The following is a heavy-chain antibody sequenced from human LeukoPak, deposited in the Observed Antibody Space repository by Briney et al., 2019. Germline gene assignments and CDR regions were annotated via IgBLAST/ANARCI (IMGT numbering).Heavy chain of an antibody. Sequence: IPSETLSLTCTVSGGSISSGGYYWSWIRQHPGKGLEWIGYIYYSGSTYYNPSLKSRVTISVDTSKNQFSLKLSSATAADTAVYYCAREPLGPDSSGYYFDYWGQGTLVTVSS. CDR3: AREPLGPDSSGYYFDY. D-gene: IGHD3-22*01. V-gene: IGHV4-31*03. CDR1: GGSISSGGYY. CDR2: IYYSGST. J-gene: IGHJ4*02.